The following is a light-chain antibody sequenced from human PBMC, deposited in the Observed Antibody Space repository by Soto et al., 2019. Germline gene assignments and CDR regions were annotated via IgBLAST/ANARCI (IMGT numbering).Light chain of an antibody. CDR1: QSFSSTY. CDR3: QQYESSPWT. Sequence: EIVLTQSPGTLSLSPGERANLSCRASQSFSSTYLAWYQQKPGQAPRLLIYGASSRATGIPDRFSGSGSGADFTLTISRLEPEDFAVYYCQQYESSPWTFGQGTKVEIK. J-gene: IGKJ1*01. V-gene: IGKV3-20*01. CDR2: GAS.